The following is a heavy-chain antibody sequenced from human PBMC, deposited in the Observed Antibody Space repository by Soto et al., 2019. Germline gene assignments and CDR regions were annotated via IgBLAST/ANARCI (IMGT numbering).Heavy chain of an antibody. CDR2: IYYSGST. V-gene: IGHV4-30-4*01. CDR1: GGSISSGDYY. Sequence: PSETLSLTCTVSGGSISSGDYYWSCIRQPPGKGLEWIGYIYYSGSTYYNPSLKSRVTISVDTSKNQFSLKLSSVTAADTAVYYCARDHRQLGYYYYGMDVWGQGTSVTVSS. CDR3: ARDHRQLGYYYYGMDV. J-gene: IGHJ6*02. D-gene: IGHD1-1*01.